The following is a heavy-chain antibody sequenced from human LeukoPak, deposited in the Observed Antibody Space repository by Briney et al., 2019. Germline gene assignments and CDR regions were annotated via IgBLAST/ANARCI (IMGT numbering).Heavy chain of an antibody. CDR1: GGTFSSYA. J-gene: IGHJ4*02. CDR3: ARAEERFLEWLLFDY. D-gene: IGHD3-3*01. V-gene: IGHV1-69*01. Sequence: ASVKVSCKASGGTFSSYAISWVRQAPGQGLEWMGGIIPIFGTANYVQKFQGRVTITADESTSTAYMELSSLRSEDTAVYYCARAEERFLEWLLFDYWGQGTLVTVSS. CDR2: IIPIFGTA.